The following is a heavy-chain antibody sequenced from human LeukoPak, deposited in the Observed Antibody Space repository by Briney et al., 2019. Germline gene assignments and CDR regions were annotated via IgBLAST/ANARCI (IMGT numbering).Heavy chain of an antibody. V-gene: IGHV4-30-4*01. CDR2: IYYSGST. D-gene: IGHD1-26*01. J-gene: IGHJ4*02. CDR3: ARGDYSGSYVLDY. Sequence: SETLSLTCTVSGGSISSGDYYWSWIRQPPGKGLEWIGYIYYSGSTYYNPSLKSRVTISVDTSKNQFSLKLSSVTAADTAVYYCARGDYSGSYVLDYWGQGTLVTVSS. CDR1: GGSISSGDYY.